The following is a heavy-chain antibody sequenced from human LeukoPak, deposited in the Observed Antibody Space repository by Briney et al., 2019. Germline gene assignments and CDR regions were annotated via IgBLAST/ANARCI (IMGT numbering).Heavy chain of an antibody. CDR2: INPGGRST. V-gene: IGHV1-46*01. D-gene: IGHD2/OR15-2a*01. Sequence: GASVKVSCKASGYTFTNYYIHWVRQAPGQGLEWMGIINPGGRSTSYAQKFQGRVTMTRDTSTSTVYMELSSLRSEDTAVYYCAREGISNDAFDIWGQGTMVTVSS. J-gene: IGHJ3*02. CDR3: AREGISNDAFDI. CDR1: GYTFTNYY.